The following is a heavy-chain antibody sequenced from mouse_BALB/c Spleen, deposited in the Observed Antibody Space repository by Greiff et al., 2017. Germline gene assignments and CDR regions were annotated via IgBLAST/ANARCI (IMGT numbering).Heavy chain of an antibody. V-gene: IGHV1-54*03. CDR1: GYAFTNYL. CDR2: INPGSGGT. J-gene: IGHJ4*01. CDR3: AREEGRAMDY. Sequence: VQVVESGAELVRPGTSVKVSCKASGYAFTNYLIEWVKQRPGQGLEWIGVINPGSGGTNYNEKFKGKATLTADKSSSTAYMQLSSLTSDDSAVYFCAREEGRAMDYWGQGTSVTVSS.